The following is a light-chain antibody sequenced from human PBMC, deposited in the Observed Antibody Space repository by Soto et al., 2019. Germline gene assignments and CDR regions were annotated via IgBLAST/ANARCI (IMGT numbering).Light chain of an antibody. Sequence: IELTQSPAALSVSPGERATLSCWASHTVGTTLNWYQQKPGQAPRLLIYDTYIRATGVPARFSGSGSGTEFTLTIASLQSEDFGVYYCQRFNSWQLEFGGGTKVDI. CDR2: DTY. CDR3: QRFNSWQLE. V-gene: IGKV3-15*01. CDR1: HTVGTT. J-gene: IGKJ4*01.